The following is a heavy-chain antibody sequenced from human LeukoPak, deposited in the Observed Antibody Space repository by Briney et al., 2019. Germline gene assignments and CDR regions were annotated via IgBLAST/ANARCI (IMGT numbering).Heavy chain of an antibody. CDR2: INHDGSDE. Sequence: GSLRLSCAASGFTFSSYWMSWVRQAPGKGLEWVANINHDGSDEYYVDSVKGRFTISRDNAKNSLYLQMNSLRAEDTAVYYCAGQGDSSGFDYWGQGTLVTVSS. V-gene: IGHV3-7*01. J-gene: IGHJ4*02. CDR1: GFTFSSYW. D-gene: IGHD3-22*01. CDR3: AGQGDSSGFDY.